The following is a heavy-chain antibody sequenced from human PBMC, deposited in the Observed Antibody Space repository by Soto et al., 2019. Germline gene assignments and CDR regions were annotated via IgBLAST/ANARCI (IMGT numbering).Heavy chain of an antibody. V-gene: IGHV3-74*01. Sequence: EVQLVESGGGLVQPGGSLRLSCAASGFTFSRFWMHWVRHAPGKGLVWVSRINTDGSSTTYADSVKGRFTISRDNAKNTLYLQMDSLRAEDTGVYYCTSDPGAYSSTWSFYFDSWGQGTLVTVSS. J-gene: IGHJ4*02. CDR3: TSDPGAYSSTWSFYFDS. CDR2: INTDGSST. CDR1: GFTFSRFW. D-gene: IGHD6-13*01.